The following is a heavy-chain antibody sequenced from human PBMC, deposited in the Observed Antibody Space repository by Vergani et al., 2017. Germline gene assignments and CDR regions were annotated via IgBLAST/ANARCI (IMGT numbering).Heavy chain of an antibody. J-gene: IGHJ4*02. CDR2: INHSGST. V-gene: IGHV4-34*10. Sequence: VELLESGGGLAQPGGSLRVSCSASGFRVTTYYMSWVRQAPGKGLEWIGEINHSGSTNYNPSLKSRVTMSLDTSKNQFSLKLNSVIAADAAVYFCASYSSSSGPVLRWGQGTLVTVSS. CDR3: ASYSSSSGPVLR. CDR1: GFRVTTYY. D-gene: IGHD6-6*01.